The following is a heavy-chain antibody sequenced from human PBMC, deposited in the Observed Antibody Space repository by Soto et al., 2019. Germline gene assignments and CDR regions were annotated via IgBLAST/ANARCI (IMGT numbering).Heavy chain of an antibody. J-gene: IGHJ4*02. Sequence: GGSLRLSCAASGFTFSSYWMHWVRQAPGKGLVWVSRINSDGSSTSYADSVKGRFTISRDNAKNTLYLQMNSLRAEDTAVYYCARVTTVTHFDYWGQGTLVTVSS. CDR3: ARVTTVTHFDY. D-gene: IGHD4-17*01. CDR1: GFTFSSYW. CDR2: INSDGSST. V-gene: IGHV3-74*01.